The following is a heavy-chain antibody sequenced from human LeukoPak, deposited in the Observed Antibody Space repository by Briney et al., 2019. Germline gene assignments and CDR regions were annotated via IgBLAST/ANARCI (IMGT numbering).Heavy chain of an antibody. Sequence: SETLSLTCTVSGGSISSYYWSWLRQPPGKGLEWIGYIYYSGSTNYNPSLKSRVTISVDTSKNQFSLKLSSVTAADTAVYYCARGGGYCSSTSCYGVYMDVWGKGTTVTISS. CDR1: GGSISSYY. J-gene: IGHJ6*03. CDR2: IYYSGST. D-gene: IGHD2-2*03. V-gene: IGHV4-59*01. CDR3: ARGGGYCSSTSCYGVYMDV.